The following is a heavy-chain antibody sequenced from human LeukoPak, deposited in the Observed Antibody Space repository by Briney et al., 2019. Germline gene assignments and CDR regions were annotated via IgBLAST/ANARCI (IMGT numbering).Heavy chain of an antibody. Sequence: GGSLRLSCAVSGFTFGNYWMTWARQAPGKGLEWVANIKKDGSEKYYLDSVKGRFTISRDNAKNSLYLQMNTLRAEDTAVYYCARDWDYVWGTYGYDAFDIWGQGTMVTVSS. CDR3: ARDWDYVWGTYGYDAFDI. J-gene: IGHJ3*02. CDR1: GFTFGNYW. CDR2: IKKDGSEK. D-gene: IGHD3-16*01. V-gene: IGHV3-7*01.